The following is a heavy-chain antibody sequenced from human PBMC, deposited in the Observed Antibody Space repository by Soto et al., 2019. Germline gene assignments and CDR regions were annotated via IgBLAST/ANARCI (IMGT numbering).Heavy chain of an antibody. D-gene: IGHD2-2*01. J-gene: IGHJ6*02. CDR3: TRIYCTTTSCFINGMDV. CDR1: GYVITNGYH. CDR2: IFHSGDT. Sequence: SETLSLTCAVSGYVITNGYHWGWIRQPPGKELEWIGTIFHSGDTYYNPSLKSRVTISIDTAKNHLSLILSSVTAADTATYYCTRIYCTTTSCFINGMDVWGQGTTVTVSS. V-gene: IGHV4-38-2*01.